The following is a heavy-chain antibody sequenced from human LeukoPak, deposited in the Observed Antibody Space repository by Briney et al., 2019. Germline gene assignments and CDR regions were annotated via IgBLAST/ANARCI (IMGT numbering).Heavy chain of an antibody. CDR3: ARSAFGMTTVIDFDY. CDR2: IYTSGST. D-gene: IGHD4-11*01. CDR1: GGSISSGSYY. J-gene: IGHJ4*02. Sequence: SETLSLTCTVSGGSISSGSYYWSWIRQPAGKGLEWIGRIYTSGSTNYNPSLKSRVTISVDTSKNQFSLKLSSVTAADTAVYYCARSAFGMTTVIDFDYWGQGTLVTVSS. V-gene: IGHV4-61*02.